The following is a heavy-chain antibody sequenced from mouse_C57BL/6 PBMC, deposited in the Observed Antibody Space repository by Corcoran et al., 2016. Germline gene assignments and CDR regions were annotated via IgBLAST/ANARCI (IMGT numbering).Heavy chain of an antibody. V-gene: IGHV1-80*01. CDR1: GYTFSSYW. CDR3: AAHYYGSRYWYFDV. Sequence: QVQLQQSGAELMKPGASVKLSCKATGYTFSSYWMNWVKQRPGKGLEWIGQIYPGDGDTNYNGKFKGKATLTADKSSSTAYMQLSSLTSEDSAVYFCAAHYYGSRYWYFDVWGTGTTVTVSS. CDR2: IYPGDGDT. J-gene: IGHJ1*03. D-gene: IGHD1-1*01.